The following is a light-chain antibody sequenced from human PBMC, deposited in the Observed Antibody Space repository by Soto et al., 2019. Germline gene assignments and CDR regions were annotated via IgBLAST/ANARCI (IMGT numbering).Light chain of an antibody. CDR1: SSDVGGYNY. CDR2: EVS. Sequence: QSALTQPASVSGSPGQSITISCTGTSSDVGGYNYVSWYQQHPGKAPKLIIYEVSNRPSGVSNRFSGSKSGNTASLTISGLQADDEADYYCSSYTSSSTLYVFGIGTKLTVL. V-gene: IGLV2-14*01. J-gene: IGLJ1*01. CDR3: SSYTSSSTLYV.